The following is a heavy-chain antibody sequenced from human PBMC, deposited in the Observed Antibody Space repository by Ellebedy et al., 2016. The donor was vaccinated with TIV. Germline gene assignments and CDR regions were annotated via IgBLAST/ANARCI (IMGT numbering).Heavy chain of an antibody. CDR3: ARQREVANGGGFDY. J-gene: IGHJ4*02. Sequence: MPSETLSLTCRVSGGSIRSYYWSWIRQSPGKGLEWIGYIHYSGSTNYNPSLKSRVTISVDTSKNQFSLKLSSVTAADTALYHCARQREVANGGGFDYWGQGTLVTVSS. V-gene: IGHV4-59*08. CDR2: IHYSGST. D-gene: IGHD5-12*01. CDR1: GGSIRSYY.